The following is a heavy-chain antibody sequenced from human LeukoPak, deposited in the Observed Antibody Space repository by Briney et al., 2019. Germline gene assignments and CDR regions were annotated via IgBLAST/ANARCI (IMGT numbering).Heavy chain of an antibody. CDR2: IRSKAYGGTT. J-gene: IGHJ4*02. CDR3: TRGYRSGPINPFFDY. V-gene: IGHV3-49*04. Sequence: PGGSLRLSCTASGFTFGDYAMSLVRQAPGKGLEWVGFIRSKAYGGTTESAASVTGRFTISRDDSKSIAYLQMNSLKTEDTAVYYCTRGYRSGPINPFFDYWGQGTLVTVSS. CDR1: GFTFGDYA. D-gene: IGHD1-7*01.